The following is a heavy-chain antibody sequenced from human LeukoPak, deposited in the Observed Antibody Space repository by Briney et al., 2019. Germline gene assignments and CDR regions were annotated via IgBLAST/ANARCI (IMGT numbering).Heavy chain of an antibody. CDR3: ASSTTVTGWFDP. CDR1: GYTFTSYD. Sequence: ASVKASCKASGYTFTSYDINWVRQATGQGLEWMGWMNPNSGNTGYAQKFQGRVTMTRNTSISTAYMELSSLRSEDTAVYYCASSTTVTGWFDPWGQGTLVTVSS. V-gene: IGHV1-8*01. CDR2: MNPNSGNT. D-gene: IGHD5/OR15-5a*01. J-gene: IGHJ5*02.